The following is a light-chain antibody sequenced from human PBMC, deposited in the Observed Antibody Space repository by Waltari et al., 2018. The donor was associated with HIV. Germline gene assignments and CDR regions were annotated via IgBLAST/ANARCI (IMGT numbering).Light chain of an antibody. CDR2: EGS. Sequence: QSALTQPASVSGSPGQSITISCTGTSSDVGGYNLVSWYQQHPGKAPKLMIYEGSKRPSGVSNRFSGSKSGSTASLTISGLQAEDEAGYYCCSYAGSSPVLFGGGTKLTVL. J-gene: IGLJ2*01. CDR1: SSDVGGYNL. CDR3: CSYAGSSPVL. V-gene: IGLV2-23*01.